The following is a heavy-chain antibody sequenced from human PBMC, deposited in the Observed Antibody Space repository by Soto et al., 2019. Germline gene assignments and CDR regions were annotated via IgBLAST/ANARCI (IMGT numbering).Heavy chain of an antibody. V-gene: IGHV2-70*01. CDR1: WFSLITSGMC. CDR2: IDWDDDK. Sequence: TLTLTCTFSWFSLITSGMCVSWIRQPPGKALEWLALIDWDDDKYYSTSLKTRLTISKDTSKNQVVLTMTNMDPVDTATYYCARSAMVRGVIGGMDVWGQGTTVTVSS. CDR3: ARSAMVRGVIGGMDV. D-gene: IGHD3-10*01. J-gene: IGHJ6*02.